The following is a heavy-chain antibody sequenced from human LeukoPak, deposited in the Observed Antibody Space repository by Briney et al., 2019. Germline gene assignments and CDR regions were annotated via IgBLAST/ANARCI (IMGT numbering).Heavy chain of an antibody. CDR2: INTDNGDT. V-gene: IGHV1-3*04. D-gene: IGHD1-1*01. CDR3: ARGGDNWKNWSDP. Sequence: ASVKVSCKTSGYTFTNYAIHWVRQAPGQRLEWMGWINTDNGDTKYSQKFQGRITITRDTSASTAYMELSSLRSEDTAVYCCARGGDNWKNWSDPWGQGTLVTVSS. CDR1: GYTFTNYA. J-gene: IGHJ5*02.